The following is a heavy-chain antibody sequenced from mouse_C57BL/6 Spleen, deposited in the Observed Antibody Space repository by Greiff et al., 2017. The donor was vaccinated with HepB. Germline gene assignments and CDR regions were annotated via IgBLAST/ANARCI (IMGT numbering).Heavy chain of an antibody. J-gene: IGHJ1*03. CDR1: GFSLTSYG. Sequence: QVQLKESGPGLVQPSQSLSITCTVSGFSLTSYGVHWVRQSPGKGLEWLGVIWRGGSTDYNAAFMSRLSITKDNSKCQVFFKMNSLQADDTAIYYCAKNPLCGSSYWYFDVWGTGTTVTVSS. CDR2: IWRGGST. CDR3: AKNPLCGSSYWYFDV. V-gene: IGHV2-5*01. D-gene: IGHD1-1*01.